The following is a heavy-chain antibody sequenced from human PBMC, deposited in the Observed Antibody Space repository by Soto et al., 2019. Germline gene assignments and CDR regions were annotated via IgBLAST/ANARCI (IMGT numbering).Heavy chain of an antibody. J-gene: IGHJ4*02. CDR1: GYTFTSYH. Sequence: QVQLVQSGAEVKKPGASVKVSCKTSGYTFTSYHISWVRQAPGQGLEWMGWISAYNTNTTYATTCPGRVTRTTDTFTSTAYMELRSLRSDDTAVYYCARDTPPTDYWGQGTLVTVSS. CDR2: ISAYNTNT. CDR3: ARDTPPTDY. V-gene: IGHV1-18*01.